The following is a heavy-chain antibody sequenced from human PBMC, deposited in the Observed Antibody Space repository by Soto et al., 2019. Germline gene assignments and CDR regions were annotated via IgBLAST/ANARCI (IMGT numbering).Heavy chain of an antibody. CDR3: ARHALNPYCGGDCYPGAISC. CDR1: GGSISSSSYY. V-gene: IGHV4-39*01. J-gene: IGHJ4*02. Sequence: SETLSLTCTVSGGSISSSSYYWGWIRQPPGKGLEWIGSIYYSGSTYYNPSLKSRVTISVDTSKNQFSLKLSSVTDADTAVYYCARHALNPYCGGDCYPGAISCWGQGTLLTVSS. CDR2: IYYSGST. D-gene: IGHD2-21*02.